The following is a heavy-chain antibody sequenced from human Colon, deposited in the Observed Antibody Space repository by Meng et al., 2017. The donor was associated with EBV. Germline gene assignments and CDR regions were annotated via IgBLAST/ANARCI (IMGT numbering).Heavy chain of an antibody. V-gene: IGHV4-4*02. J-gene: IGHJ4*02. Sequence: QVQLQEAGPGLVAASGTLATSCAASGASISSNNWWSWVRQPPGKGLEWIGEIYNGGTTNYNPSLKSRVTTSVDRSNDQFSLSLSSVTAADTAVYYCARGNAYNAPSFDYWGQGTLVTVSS. CDR2: IYNGGTT. CDR1: GASISSNNW. D-gene: IGHD5-24*01. CDR3: ARGNAYNAPSFDY.